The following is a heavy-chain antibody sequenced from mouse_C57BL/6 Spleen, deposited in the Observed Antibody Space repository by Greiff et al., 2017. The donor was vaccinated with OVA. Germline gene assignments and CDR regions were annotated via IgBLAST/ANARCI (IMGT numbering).Heavy chain of an antibody. CDR3: ARGGVPRYFDY. CDR1: GYAFSSYW. V-gene: IGHV1-80*01. J-gene: IGHJ2*01. CDR2: IYPGDGDT. Sequence: VQGVESGAELVKPGASVKISCKASGYAFSSYWMNWVKQRPGKGLEWIGQIYPGDGDTNSNGKFKGKATLTADKSSSTAYMQLSSLTSEDSAVYFCARGGVPRYFDYWGQGTTLTVSS. D-gene: IGHD5-1*01.